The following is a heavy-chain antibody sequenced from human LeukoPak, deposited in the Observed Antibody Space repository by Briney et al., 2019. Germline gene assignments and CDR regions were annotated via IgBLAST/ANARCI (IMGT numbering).Heavy chain of an antibody. V-gene: IGHV3-33*01. CDR1: GFTFSTYG. J-gene: IGHJ4*02. Sequence: GGSLRLSCAASGFTFSTYGMHWVRQAPVKGLEWVAVIWYDGSNKYYADSVKGRFTISRDNSKNTLYLQMNCLRAEDTAVYYCARVGTSSSGWQFDYWGQGTLVTVSS. CDR3: ARVGTSSSGWQFDY. CDR2: IWYDGSNK. D-gene: IGHD6-19*01.